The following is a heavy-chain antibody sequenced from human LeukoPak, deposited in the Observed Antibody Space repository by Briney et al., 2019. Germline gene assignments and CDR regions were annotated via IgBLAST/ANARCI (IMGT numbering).Heavy chain of an antibody. Sequence: GGSLRLSCAASGFTFSSYAMSWVRQAPGKGLEWVSSIRDSGDNTYYADSVKGRFTVSRDNSKQKLFLHMNGLRADDTAAYYCVKDRGEVAAAFDYWGQGALVTVSS. D-gene: IGHD6-13*01. CDR3: VKDRGEVAAAFDY. J-gene: IGHJ4*02. CDR1: GFTFSSYA. CDR2: IRDSGDNT. V-gene: IGHV3-23*01.